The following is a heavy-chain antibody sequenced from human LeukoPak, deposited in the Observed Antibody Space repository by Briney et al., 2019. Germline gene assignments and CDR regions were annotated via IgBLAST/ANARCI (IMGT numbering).Heavy chain of an antibody. Sequence: SETLSLTCTVSGGSISSYYWSWIRQPPGKGLEWIGYIYYSGSTNYNPSLKSRVTISVDTSKNQFSLKLSSVTAADTAVYYCARDRVVVVPAASGVYYYGMDVWGQGTTVTVSS. J-gene: IGHJ6*02. CDR3: ARDRVVVVPAASGVYYYGMDV. D-gene: IGHD2-2*01. CDR1: GGSISSYY. CDR2: IYYSGST. V-gene: IGHV4-59*01.